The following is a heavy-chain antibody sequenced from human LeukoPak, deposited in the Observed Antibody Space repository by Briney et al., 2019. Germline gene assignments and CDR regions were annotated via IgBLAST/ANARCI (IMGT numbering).Heavy chain of an antibody. CDR1: GGSFSDYH. J-gene: IGHJ4*02. D-gene: IGHD3-16*02. CDR3: ARVSDIMISFGGGISYFDY. CDR2: INHSGGT. V-gene: IGHV4-34*01. Sequence: SETLSLTCALYGGSFSDYHWTWVRQPPGKGLEWIGEINHSGGTDYNPSLRSRLTISVDTSKKQFSLQLSSVTATDTGVYYCARVSDIMISFGGGISYFDYWGQGSLVTVSS.